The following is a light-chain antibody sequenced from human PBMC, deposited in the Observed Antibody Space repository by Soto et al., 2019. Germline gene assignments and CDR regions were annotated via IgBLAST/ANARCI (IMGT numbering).Light chain of an antibody. CDR2: TNN. J-gene: IGLJ3*02. Sequence: QSVLTQPPSVSGTPGQRVTISCSGSNSNIGSHLVNWYQQVPGTAPRLPIYTNNQRPSGVPDRFSDSKSGTSASLAISGLQSEDEADYYCATWDGSLQSWVFGGGTKLTVL. CDR1: NSNIGSHL. V-gene: IGLV1-44*01. CDR3: ATWDGSLQSWV.